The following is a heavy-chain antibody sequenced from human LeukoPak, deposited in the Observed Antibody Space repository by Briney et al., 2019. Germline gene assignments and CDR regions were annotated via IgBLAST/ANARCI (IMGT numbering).Heavy chain of an antibody. CDR2: ISSNGGNT. J-gene: IGHJ5*02. Sequence: GGSLRLSCSASGFTFRTYAMHWVRQAPGKGLEYVSAISSNGGNTYSADSVKGRFTISRDNSKNALYLQMSSQRAEDTAVYYCVKGGTMSHDWFDPWGQGTLVTVSS. CDR1: GFTFRTYA. D-gene: IGHD3-10*02. CDR3: VKGGTMSHDWFDP. V-gene: IGHV3-64D*06.